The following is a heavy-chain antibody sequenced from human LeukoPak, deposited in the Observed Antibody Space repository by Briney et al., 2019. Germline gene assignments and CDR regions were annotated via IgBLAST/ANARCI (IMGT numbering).Heavy chain of an antibody. J-gene: IGHJ5*02. V-gene: IGHV1-46*01. CDR2: INPSGGST. Sequence: ASVKVSCKASGYTFTSYYMHWVRQAPGQGLEWMGIINPSGGSTSYAQKFQGRVTMTRDTSTSTVYMELSSLRSEDTAVYYCARDGRYYYDSSGYLNWFDPWGQGTLVTVSS. CDR3: ARDGRYYYDSSGYLNWFDP. D-gene: IGHD3-22*01. CDR1: GYTFTSYY.